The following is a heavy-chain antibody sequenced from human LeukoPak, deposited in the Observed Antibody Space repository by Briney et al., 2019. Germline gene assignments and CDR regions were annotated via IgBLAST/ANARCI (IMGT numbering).Heavy chain of an antibody. CDR2: IYYSGST. D-gene: IGHD6-13*01. CDR3: ARGYSSSYYYFDY. CDR1: GGSISSYY. V-gene: IGHV4-59*01. J-gene: IGHJ4*02. Sequence: PETLSLTCTVSGGSISSYYWSWIRQPPGKGLEWIGYIYYSGSTNYNPSLKSRVTISVDTSKNQFSLKLSSVTAADTAVYYCARGYSSSYYYFDYWGQGTLVTVSS.